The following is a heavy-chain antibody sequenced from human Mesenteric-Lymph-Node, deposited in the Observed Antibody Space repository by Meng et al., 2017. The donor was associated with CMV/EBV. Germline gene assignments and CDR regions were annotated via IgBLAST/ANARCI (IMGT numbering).Heavy chain of an antibody. Sequence: GLVKPAETRSLSCAVYGGSLRGYYWSWIRQPPGKGLEWIGEINHSGSTNSNPSLKSGVTISVDTSKNQFSLKLSSVTAADTAVYYCARHQRWLKSEGGFNYWGQGTLVTVSS. CDR3: ARHQRWLKSEGGFNY. J-gene: IGHJ4*02. D-gene: IGHD4-23*01. CDR1: GGSLRGYY. V-gene: IGHV4-34*01. CDR2: INHSGST.